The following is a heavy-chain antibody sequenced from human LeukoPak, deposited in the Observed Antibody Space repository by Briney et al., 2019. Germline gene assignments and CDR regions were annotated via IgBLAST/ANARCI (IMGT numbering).Heavy chain of an antibody. CDR1: GGTFSSYA. CDR3: ARDRLSYYYDSSSTPAD. J-gene: IGHJ4*02. V-gene: IGHV1-69*13. CDR2: IIPIFGTA. D-gene: IGHD3-22*01. Sequence: ASVKVSCKASGGTFSSYAISWVRQAPGQGLEWMGGIIPIFGTANYAQKFQGRVTITADESTNTAYMELSSLRSEDTAVYYCARDRLSYYYDSSSTPADWGQGTLVTVSS.